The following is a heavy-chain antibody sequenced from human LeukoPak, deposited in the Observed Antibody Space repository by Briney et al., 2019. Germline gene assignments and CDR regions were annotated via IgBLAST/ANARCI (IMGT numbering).Heavy chain of an antibody. CDR2: INPNDGDT. V-gene: IGHV1-2*02. D-gene: IGHD2-2*01. CDR1: GYTFTDYY. J-gene: IGHJ4*02. CDR3: ARSNCLYCSSSTCLFDY. Sequence: ASVKVSCKASGYTFTDYYMHWVRQAPGQGFEWMGWINPNDGDTNYAQKFQGRVTMTRDTSISTAHMEVSRLRSDGTAVYYCARSNCLYCSSSTCLFDYWGQGTLVTVSS.